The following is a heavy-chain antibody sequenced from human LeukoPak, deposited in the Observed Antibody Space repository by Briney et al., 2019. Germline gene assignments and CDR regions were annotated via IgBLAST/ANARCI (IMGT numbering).Heavy chain of an antibody. CDR2: INHSGST. CDR1: GGSFSGYY. D-gene: IGHD3-22*01. V-gene: IGHV4-34*01. J-gene: IGHJ4*02. Sequence: SETLSLTCAVYGGSFSGYYWSWIRQPPGKGLEWIGEINHSGSTNYNPSLKSRVTISVDTSKNQFSLKLSSVTAADTAAYYCARGGYYYDSSGLQPEVGFDYWGQGTLVTVSS. CDR3: ARGGYYYDSSGLQPEVGFDY.